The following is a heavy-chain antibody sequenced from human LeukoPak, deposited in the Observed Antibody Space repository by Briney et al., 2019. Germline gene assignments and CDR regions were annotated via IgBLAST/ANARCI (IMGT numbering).Heavy chain of an antibody. CDR3: AKGHYYGSGSLDY. CDR1: GFTFSSYG. V-gene: IGHV3-23*01. Sequence: GGSLRLSCAASGFTFSSYGMSWARQAPGKGLEWVSAIGGRDGSTYYADSVKGRFTISRDNSKNTLYVQMNSLRAEDTAVYYCAKGHYYGSGSLDYWGQGTLVTVSS. CDR2: IGGRDGST. D-gene: IGHD3-10*01. J-gene: IGHJ4*02.